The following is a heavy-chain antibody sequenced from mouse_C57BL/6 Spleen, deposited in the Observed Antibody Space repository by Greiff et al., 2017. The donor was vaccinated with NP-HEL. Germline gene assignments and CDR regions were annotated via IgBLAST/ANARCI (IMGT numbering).Heavy chain of an antibody. CDR1: GFNIKDYY. J-gene: IGHJ2*01. CDR3: ATTVVAYYFDY. CDR2: IDPEDGEN. V-gene: IGHV14-2*01. Sequence: VQLQQSGAELVKPGASVKLSCTASGFNIKDYYMHWVKQRTEQGLEWIGRIDPEDGENKYAPKFQGKATITADTSSNTAYLQLSSLTSEDTAVYYCATTVVAYYFDYWGQGTTLTVSS. D-gene: IGHD1-1*01.